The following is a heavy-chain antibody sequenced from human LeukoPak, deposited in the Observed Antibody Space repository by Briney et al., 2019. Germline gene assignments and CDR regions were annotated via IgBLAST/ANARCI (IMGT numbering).Heavy chain of an antibody. D-gene: IGHD3-10*01. Sequence: SETLSLTCTVSGYSISSGFYWGWIRQPPGKGLEWIGSIYHSGSTHYNSSLKSRVTISVDTPKNQLSLKLNSVTAADTAVYYCARGGVGSVSFSPWLDPWGQGTLVTVSS. CDR3: ARGGVGSVSFSPWLDP. V-gene: IGHV4-38-2*02. CDR2: IYHSGST. CDR1: GYSISSGFY. J-gene: IGHJ5*02.